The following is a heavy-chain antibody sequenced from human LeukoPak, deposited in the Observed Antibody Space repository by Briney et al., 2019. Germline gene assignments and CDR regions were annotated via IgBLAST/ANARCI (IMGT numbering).Heavy chain of an antibody. CDR2: IHYSGTT. CDR3: VGELRYFDWSRYFDL. Sequence: SETLSLTCSVSGGPISSGGYYWSWIRQHPGKGPEWIGYIHYSGTTYYNPSLKSRLTISVDTSKNQFSLKLSSVTAADTAVYYCVGELRYFDWSRYFDLWGRGTLVTVSS. J-gene: IGHJ2*01. V-gene: IGHV4-30-4*01. CDR1: GGPISSGGYY. D-gene: IGHD3-9*01.